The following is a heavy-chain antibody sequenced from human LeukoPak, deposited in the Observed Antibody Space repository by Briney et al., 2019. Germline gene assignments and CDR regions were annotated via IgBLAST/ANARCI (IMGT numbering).Heavy chain of an antibody. J-gene: IGHJ4*02. CDR2: IWYDGSNK. D-gene: IGHD2-21*02. Sequence: PGGSMRLSCAASGFTFTSCGMSWVRQAPGKGLEWVAVIWYDGSNKYYADSVKGRFTISRDNSKNTLYLQMNSLRAEDTAVYYCAKDSPYCGGDCYFDYWGQGTLVTVSS. CDR1: GFTFTSCG. V-gene: IGHV3-33*06. CDR3: AKDSPYCGGDCYFDY.